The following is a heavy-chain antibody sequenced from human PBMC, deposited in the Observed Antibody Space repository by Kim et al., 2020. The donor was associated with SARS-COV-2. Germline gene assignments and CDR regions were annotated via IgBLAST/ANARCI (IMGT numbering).Heavy chain of an antibody. D-gene: IGHD2-15*01. V-gene: IGHV3-30*02. CDR3: AKRKDGSNYYFDY. J-gene: IGHJ4*02. Sequence: YDESPTRRLTISRDNSKNTLYLKMNSRGVEDTAVYYCAKRKDGSNYYFDYWGQETLVTVSS.